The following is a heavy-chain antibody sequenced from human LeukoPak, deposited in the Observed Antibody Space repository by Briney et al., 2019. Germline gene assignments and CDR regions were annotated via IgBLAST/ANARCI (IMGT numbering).Heavy chain of an antibody. V-gene: IGHV1-69*05. J-gene: IGHJ6*03. Sequence: GASVKVSCKASGGTFSSYAISWVRQAPGQGVEWMGRIIPIFGTANYAQKFQGRVTITTDESTSTAYMELSSLRSEDTAVYYCARDPHYYMDVWGKGTTVTVSS. CDR3: ARDPHYYMDV. CDR2: IIPIFGTA. CDR1: GGTFSSYA.